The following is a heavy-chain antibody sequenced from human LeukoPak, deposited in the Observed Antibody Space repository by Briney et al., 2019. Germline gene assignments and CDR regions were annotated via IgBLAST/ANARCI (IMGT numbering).Heavy chain of an antibody. Sequence: GPTVKVSCKASGYTFTSYGISWVRQAPGQGLEWMGWISAYNGNTNYAQKLQGRVTMTTDTSTSTAYMELRSLRSDDTAVYYCARAPPRYCSGGSCYPTPIHYCMDVWGQGTTVTVSS. J-gene: IGHJ6*02. CDR3: ARAPPRYCSGGSCYPTPIHYCMDV. CDR2: ISAYNGNT. V-gene: IGHV1-18*01. CDR1: GYTFTSYG. D-gene: IGHD2-15*01.